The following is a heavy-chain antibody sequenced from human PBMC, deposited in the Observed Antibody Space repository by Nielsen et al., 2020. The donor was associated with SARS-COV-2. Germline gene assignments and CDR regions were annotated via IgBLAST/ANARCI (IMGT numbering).Heavy chain of an antibody. Sequence: VRQAPGKGLAWISVILCGGSTFYADSVKGRFTISRDNSENTLYLQMNSLRREDTAMYSCPWSACGTTDYADSVKGRLTISGDYPKDTPCLQMNSLGAEDTAVYYCAKCSSWPRGFDYWGQGTLVTVSS. V-gene: IGHV3-66*01. CDR3: PWSACGTTDYADSVKGRLTISGDYPKDTPCLQMNSLGAEDTAVYYCAKCSSWPRGFDY. D-gene: IGHD1-26*01. CDR2: ILCGGST. J-gene: IGHJ4*02.